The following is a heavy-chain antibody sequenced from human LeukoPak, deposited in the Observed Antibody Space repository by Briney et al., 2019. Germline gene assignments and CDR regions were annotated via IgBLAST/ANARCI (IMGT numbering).Heavy chain of an antibody. D-gene: IGHD3-10*01. V-gene: IGHV4-31*03. CDR3: ARGGRGVIITWYYFDY. CDR1: GGSISSGGYY. CDR2: IYYRGST. J-gene: IGHJ4*02. Sequence: SETLSLTCTVSGGSISSGGYYWSWIRQHPGKGLEWIGYIYYRGSTYYNPSLKSRVTISIDTSKSQFSLKLSSVTATDTAVYYCARGGRGVIITWYYFDYWGQGTLVTVSS.